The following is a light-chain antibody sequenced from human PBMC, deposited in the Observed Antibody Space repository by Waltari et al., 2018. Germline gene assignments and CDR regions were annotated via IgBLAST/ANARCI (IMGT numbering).Light chain of an antibody. CDR3: QQTNNWPLT. Sequence: EIVLTQSPATLSLSPGEGATLSCRASQSVLTHLAGYQHKPGQAPRLLIYGSSNRATDIPARFSGSGSGTDFTLTISSLEPEDFADYYCQQTNNWPLTFGGGTKVDIK. V-gene: IGKV3-11*01. J-gene: IGKJ4*01. CDR1: QSVLTH. CDR2: GSS.